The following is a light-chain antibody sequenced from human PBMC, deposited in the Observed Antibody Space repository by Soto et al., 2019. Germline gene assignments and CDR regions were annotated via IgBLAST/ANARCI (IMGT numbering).Light chain of an antibody. J-gene: IGKJ4*01. CDR2: GAS. CDR1: QRISDD. V-gene: IGKV3-15*01. CDR3: QQYSNWPLT. Sequence: EIVMTQSPATLSVSPGERATLSCRASQRISDDFAWYQQKPGQAPRLLIYGASTRATDIPARFSGSGSGTEFTLTINSLQSEDFAVYYCQQYSNWPLTFGGGTKVDIK.